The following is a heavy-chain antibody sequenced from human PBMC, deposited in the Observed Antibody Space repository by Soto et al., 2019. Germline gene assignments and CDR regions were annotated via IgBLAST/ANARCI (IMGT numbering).Heavy chain of an antibody. CDR3: AKRSLTPAAMKSPFDY. V-gene: IGHV3-23*01. CDR2: ISGGGDST. J-gene: IGHJ4*02. D-gene: IGHD2-2*01. Sequence: EVQLLESGGGLVQPGGSLRLSCAASGFTFSNYAMSWVRQAPGKGLEWVSTISGGGDSTYYADSVKGRFTISRDNSKNTLYLQVNSLIAEDTAAYYCAKRSLTPAAMKSPFDYWGQGTLVTVSS. CDR1: GFTFSNYA.